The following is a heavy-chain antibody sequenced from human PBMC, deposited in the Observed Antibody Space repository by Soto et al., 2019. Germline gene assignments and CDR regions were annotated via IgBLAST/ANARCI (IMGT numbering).Heavy chain of an antibody. CDR2: ITSSGNGT. CDR1: GFTFSSYA. J-gene: IGHJ3*02. CDR3: WKDHETGAKSTAPEI. Sequence: GGSLRLSFSASGFTFSSYAMHWVRQAPGKGLEYVSGITSSGNGTYHADSVKGRLTISRDNSKNTLYLQMSSLKSEDTAVYYCWKDHETGAKSTAPEIWGQGTMVTVSS. V-gene: IGHV3-64D*08. D-gene: IGHD7-27*01.